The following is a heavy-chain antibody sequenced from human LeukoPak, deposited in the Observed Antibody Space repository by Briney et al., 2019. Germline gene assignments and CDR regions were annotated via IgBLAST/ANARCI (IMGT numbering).Heavy chain of an antibody. CDR1: GFTFDDYA. J-gene: IGHJ3*02. CDR2: ISGDSVSK. D-gene: IGHD6-6*01. Sequence: VGSLRLSCAASGFTFDDYAMHWVRQAAGKGLEWVSLISGDSVSKYYADSVKGRFTISRDNSKNSLYLQMNSLRTEDTALYYCAKDIWRGSSFHHDAFDIWGQGTMVTVSS. V-gene: IGHV3-43*02. CDR3: AKDIWRGSSFHHDAFDI.